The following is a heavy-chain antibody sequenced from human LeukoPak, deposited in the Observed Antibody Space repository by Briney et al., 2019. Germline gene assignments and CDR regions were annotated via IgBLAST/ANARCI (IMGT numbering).Heavy chain of an antibody. Sequence: ASVKVSCKASGYTFTSYYMHWVRQAPGQGLEWMGIINPSGGNTNYAQKLQGRVTMTTDTSTSTAYMELRSLRSDDTAVYYCARFERWTGTVYLDYWGQGTLVTVSS. V-gene: IGHV1-46*01. CDR2: INPSGGNT. CDR3: ARFERWTGTVYLDY. CDR1: GYTFTSYY. D-gene: IGHD3/OR15-3a*01. J-gene: IGHJ4*02.